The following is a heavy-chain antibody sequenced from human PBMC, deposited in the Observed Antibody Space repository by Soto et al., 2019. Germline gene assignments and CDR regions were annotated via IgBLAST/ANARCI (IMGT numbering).Heavy chain of an antibody. CDR3: AGRMGYAGSPIDY. CDR1: GGSIISGY. CDR2: ISYSGNT. J-gene: IGHJ4*02. V-gene: IGHV4-59*01. D-gene: IGHD2-15*01. Sequence: SETLALTCSVSGGSIISGYWSWILPPPGKGLEWIGYISYSGNTNYNPSLKSRVTMSVDTPKNQFSLSLSSVTTEDTAVYYCAGRMGYAGSPIDYWAQGTLVTVSS.